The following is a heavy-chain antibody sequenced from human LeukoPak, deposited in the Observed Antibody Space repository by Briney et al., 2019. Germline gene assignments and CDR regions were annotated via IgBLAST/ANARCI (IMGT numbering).Heavy chain of an antibody. J-gene: IGHJ4*02. V-gene: IGHV3-66*02. CDR2: IYSGGST. CDR3: ARDRYCSSTSCSFDY. CDR1: GFTVSSNY. Sequence: GGSLRLSCAASGFTVSSNYMSWVRQAPGKGLEWVSVIYSGGSTYYADSVKGQFTISRDNSKNTLYLQMNSLRAEDTAVYYCARDRYCSSTSCSFDYWGQGTLVTVSS. D-gene: IGHD2-2*01.